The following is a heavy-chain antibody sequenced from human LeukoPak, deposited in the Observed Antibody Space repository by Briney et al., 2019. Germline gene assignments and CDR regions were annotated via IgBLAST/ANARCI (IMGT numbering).Heavy chain of an antibody. V-gene: IGHV3-11*04. Sequence: GGSLRLSCAASGFTFSHYYMSWIRQAPGAGLEWVSYINTNGRTIYYADSVKGRFTMSRDNDKNSMYLQMNSLRAEDTAVYYCARDCSGRNWARDFDYWGQGTLVTVSS. CDR1: GFTFSHYY. J-gene: IGHJ4*02. CDR3: ARDCSGRNWARDFDY. CDR2: INTNGRTI. D-gene: IGHD2-15*01.